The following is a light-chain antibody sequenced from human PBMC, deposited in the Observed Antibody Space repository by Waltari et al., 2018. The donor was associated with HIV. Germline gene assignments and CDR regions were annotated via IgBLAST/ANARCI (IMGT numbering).Light chain of an antibody. J-gene: IGLJ1*01. CDR3: SSYTSSSTPYV. Sequence: QSALTQPASVSGSPGQSITISCTGTSSVVGGYNYVSWYQQHPGKAPKLMLYEVSTRPSGVSTRFSGSKSGNTASLTSSGLQAEDEADYYCSSYTSSSTPYVFGTGTKVTVL. V-gene: IGLV2-14*01. CDR2: EVS. CDR1: SSVVGGYNY.